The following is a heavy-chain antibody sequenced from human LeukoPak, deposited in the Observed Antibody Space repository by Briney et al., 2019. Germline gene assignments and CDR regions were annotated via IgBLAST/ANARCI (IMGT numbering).Heavy chain of an antibody. Sequence: GESLKISCKGFGYSFSSSWIAWVRQMPGKGLEWMGIIYPGDSDTRYSPSFQGQVTISADKSISTAYLQWSGLKASDTAMYYCARRLFSGTYPSFDFWGQGTLVTVSS. CDR3: ARRLFSGTYPSFDF. D-gene: IGHD1-26*01. CDR2: IYPGDSDT. CDR1: GYSFSSSW. V-gene: IGHV5-51*01. J-gene: IGHJ4*02.